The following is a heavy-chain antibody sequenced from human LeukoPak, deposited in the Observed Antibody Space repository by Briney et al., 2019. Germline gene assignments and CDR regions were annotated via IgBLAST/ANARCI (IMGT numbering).Heavy chain of an antibody. CDR2: IWYDGSNK. CDR3: AKDRVVAATLGYFDY. J-gene: IGHJ4*02. V-gene: IGHV3-33*06. D-gene: IGHD2-15*01. CDR1: GFTFSSYG. Sequence: GGSLRLSCAASGFTFSSYGMHWVRQAPGKGLEWVAVIWYDGSNKYYADSVKGRFTISRDNSKNTLYLQMNSLRAEDTAVYYCAKDRVVAATLGYFDYWGQGTLSPSPQ.